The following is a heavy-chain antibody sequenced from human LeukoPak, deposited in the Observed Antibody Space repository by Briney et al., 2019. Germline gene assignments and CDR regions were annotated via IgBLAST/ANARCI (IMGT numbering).Heavy chain of an antibody. CDR3: ARGPSYMATIVY. CDR1: GGSFSGYY. D-gene: IGHD5-24*01. V-gene: IGHV4-34*01. Sequence: KPSETLSLTCAVYGGSFSGYYWSWIRQPSGKGLEWIGEINHSGSTNYNPSLKSRVTISVDTSKNQFSLKLSSVTAADTAVYYCARGPSYMATIVYWGQGTLVTVSS. J-gene: IGHJ4*02. CDR2: INHSGST.